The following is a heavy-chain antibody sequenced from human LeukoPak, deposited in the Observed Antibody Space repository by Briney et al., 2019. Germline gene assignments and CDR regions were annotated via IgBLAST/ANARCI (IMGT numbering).Heavy chain of an antibody. J-gene: IGHJ4*02. D-gene: IGHD3-9*01. Sequence: ASVKVSCKASGYTFTSYDVNWVRQATGQGLEWMGWMNPNSGNTGYAQKFQGRVTMTRNTSISTAYMELSSLRSEDTAVYYCARGRRLTGYYDFDYWGQGTLVTVSS. CDR1: GYTFTSYD. CDR2: MNPNSGNT. V-gene: IGHV1-8*01. CDR3: ARGRRLTGYYDFDY.